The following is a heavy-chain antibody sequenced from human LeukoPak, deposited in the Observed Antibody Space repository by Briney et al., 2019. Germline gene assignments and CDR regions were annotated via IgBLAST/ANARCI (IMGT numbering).Heavy chain of an antibody. CDR2: INHSGST. CDR3: ARLAPYGSGRGYYYYMDV. CDR1: GFTFSSYG. V-gene: IGHV4-34*01. J-gene: IGHJ6*03. D-gene: IGHD3-10*01. Sequence: GSLRLSCAASGFTFSSYGMSWIRQPPGKGLEWIGEINHSGSTNYNPSLKSRVTISVDTSKNQFSLMLSSVTAADTAVYYCARLAPYGSGRGYYYYMDVWGKGTTVTISS.